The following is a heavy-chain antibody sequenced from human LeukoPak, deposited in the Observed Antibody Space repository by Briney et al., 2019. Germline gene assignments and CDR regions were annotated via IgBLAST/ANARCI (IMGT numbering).Heavy chain of an antibody. CDR2: IYYTGST. D-gene: IGHD3-22*01. CDR1: GGSISSGEYY. Sequence: SQTLSLTCTVSGGSISSGEYYWGWIRQHPGEGLEWIGYIYYTGSTYYNSSLKSRVTISLDTSKNQFSLKLSSVTAADTAVYYCAKTDSSGYYSDSWGQGTLVTVSS. J-gene: IGHJ4*02. CDR3: AKTDSSGYYSDS. V-gene: IGHV4-31*03.